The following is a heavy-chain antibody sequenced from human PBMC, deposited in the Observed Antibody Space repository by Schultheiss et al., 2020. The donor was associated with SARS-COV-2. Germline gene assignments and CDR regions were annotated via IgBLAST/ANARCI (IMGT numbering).Heavy chain of an antibody. Sequence: GGSLRLSCAASGFTFSGSAMHWVRQASGKGLEWVGRIRSKTDGGTTDYAAPVKGRFTISRDDSKNTLYLQMNSLKTEDTAVYYCTTDGGGSYSELDYWGQGTLVTVSS. D-gene: IGHD1-26*01. CDR3: TTDGGGSYSELDY. CDR2: IRSKTDGGTT. CDR1: GFTFSGSA. J-gene: IGHJ4*02. V-gene: IGHV3-15*01.